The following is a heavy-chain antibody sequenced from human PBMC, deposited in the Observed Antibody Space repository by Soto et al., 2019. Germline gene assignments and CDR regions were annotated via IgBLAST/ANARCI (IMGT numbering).Heavy chain of an antibody. CDR1: GFTVCSSG. CDR3: AKDVSGYSSSWYPSPLDY. J-gene: IGHJ4*02. CDR2: ISYDGSNK. Sequence: HAGSTRLCCAACGFTVCSSGMPGVRQEPGKGLEWVAVISYDGSNKYYADSVKGRFTISRDNSKNTLYLQMNSLRAEDTAVYYCAKDVSGYSSSWYPSPLDYWGQGTLLTVSS. V-gene: IGHV3-30*18. D-gene: IGHD6-13*01.